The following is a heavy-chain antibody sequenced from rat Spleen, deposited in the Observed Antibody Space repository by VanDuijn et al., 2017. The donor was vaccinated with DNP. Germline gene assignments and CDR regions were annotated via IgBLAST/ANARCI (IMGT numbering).Heavy chain of an antibody. CDR1: GFTFSDYH. Sequence: EVQLVESGGGLVQPGNSLKLSCAASGFTFSDYHMAWVRQAPKKGLEWVATIIYDGSRTSYRDSVKGRFILARDNAKNTLYLHMDSLRSEDTATYYCATQAPIYNNEQFHFDYWGQGVMVTVSS. CDR2: IIYDGSRT. CDR3: ATQAPIYNNEQFHFDY. D-gene: IGHD1-10*01. V-gene: IGHV5S10*01. J-gene: IGHJ2*01.